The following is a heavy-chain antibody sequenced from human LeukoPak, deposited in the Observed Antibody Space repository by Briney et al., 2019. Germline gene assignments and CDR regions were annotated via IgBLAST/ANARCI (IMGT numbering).Heavy chain of an antibody. CDR1: GGSISSGGYY. D-gene: IGHD3-16*01. CDR2: IYYSGST. J-gene: IGHJ4*02. V-gene: IGHV4-31*03. Sequence: SETLSLTCTVSGGSISSGGYYWSWIRQHPGKGLEWIGYIYYSGSTYYNPSLKSRVTISVDTSKNQFSLKLSSVTAADTAVYYCARETQHYVSHYFDYWGQGTLVTVSS. CDR3: ARETQHYVSHYFDY.